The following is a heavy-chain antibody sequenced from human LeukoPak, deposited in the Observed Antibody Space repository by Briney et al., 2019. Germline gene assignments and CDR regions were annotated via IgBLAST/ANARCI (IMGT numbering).Heavy chain of an antibody. D-gene: IGHD1-26*01. J-gene: IGHJ4*02. Sequence: SETLSLTCAVSGDSVSSFYWSWVRQSAGKGLEWIGRIYSKGTTKYNLSLKSRVTISLDQSKNQFSLYLSSVTAADTAVYYCARLRYTGTSQYYFDSWGQACLVTVSS. V-gene: IGHV4-4*07. CDR2: IYSKGTT. CDR1: GDSVSSFY. CDR3: ARLRYTGTSQYYFDS.